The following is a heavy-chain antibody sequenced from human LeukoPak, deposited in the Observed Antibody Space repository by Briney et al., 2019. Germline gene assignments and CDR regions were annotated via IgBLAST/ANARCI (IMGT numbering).Heavy chain of an antibody. V-gene: IGHV3-30*04. CDR3: ARGITLDY. CDR1: GFTFSSYA. CDR2: ISYDGSNK. Sequence: GGSLRLSCAASGFTFSSYAMHWVRQDPGKGLEWVAVISYDGSNKYYADSVKGRFTISRDNSKNTLYLQMNSLRAEDTAVYYCARGITLDYWGQGTLVTVSS. D-gene: IGHD3-10*01. J-gene: IGHJ4*02.